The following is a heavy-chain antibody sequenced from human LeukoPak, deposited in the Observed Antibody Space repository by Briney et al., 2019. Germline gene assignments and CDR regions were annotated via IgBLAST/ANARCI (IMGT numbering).Heavy chain of an antibody. D-gene: IGHD1/OR15-1a*01. CDR1: GGSLSSYS. V-gene: IGHV4-59*01. J-gene: IGHJ2*01. Sequence: SETLSLTCTVSGGSLSSYSWSWVRQPPGKGLEWIGYIYYSGTTTYNPSLKSRVTMSIDTSKNQVSMKLSSLTAADTAVYYCARDWSNIGIPFYYLDLWGRGTLVTVSS. CDR3: ARDWSNIGIPFYYLDL. CDR2: IYYSGTT.